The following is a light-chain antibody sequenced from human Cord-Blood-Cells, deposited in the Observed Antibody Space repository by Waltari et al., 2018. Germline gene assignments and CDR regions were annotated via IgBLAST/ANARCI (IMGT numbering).Light chain of an antibody. CDR3: QQYYSTPYT. CDR2: WAS. J-gene: IGKJ2*01. V-gene: IGKV4-1*01. CDR1: QCVLYSSNNKNY. Sequence: IVLTQSPDSLAVLLGGRATINCKHSQCVLYSSNNKNYLAWYQQKPGQPPKLLIYWASTRESGVPDRFSGSGSGTDFTLTISSLQAEDVAVYYCQQYYSTPYTFGQGTKLEIK.